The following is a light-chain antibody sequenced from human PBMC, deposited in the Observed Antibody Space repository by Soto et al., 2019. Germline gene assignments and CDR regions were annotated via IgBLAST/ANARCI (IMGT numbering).Light chain of an antibody. V-gene: IGKV3-15*01. Sequence: EIVMTQSPVTLSVSPGERATLSCRASQSVRSNLAWYQQKPGQAPSLLIYGASTRATGIPARFSGSGAGTEFTLTISSLQPDDFATYYCQQYNTYSWTFGPGTKVDIK. CDR1: QSVRSN. J-gene: IGKJ1*01. CDR3: QQYNTYSWT. CDR2: GAS.